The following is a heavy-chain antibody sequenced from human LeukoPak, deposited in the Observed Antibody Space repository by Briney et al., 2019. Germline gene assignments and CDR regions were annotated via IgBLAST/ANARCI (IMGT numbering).Heavy chain of an antibody. Sequence: GGSLRLSCAASGFTISSYSMNWVRQAPGKGLEWVADINQDGSETYFVDSVKGRFTISRDNAKNSLYLQMNSLRAEDTAVYYCARTRDGYRAYFDYWGQGTLVTVSS. CDR3: ARTRDGYRAYFDY. D-gene: IGHD5-24*01. CDR2: INQDGSET. CDR1: GFTISSYS. V-gene: IGHV3-7*01. J-gene: IGHJ4*02.